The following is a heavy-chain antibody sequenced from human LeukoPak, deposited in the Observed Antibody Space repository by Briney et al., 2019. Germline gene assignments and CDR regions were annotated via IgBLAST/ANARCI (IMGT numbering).Heavy chain of an antibody. D-gene: IGHD3-16*01. Sequence: SQTLSLTCAISGDSVSSNSAAWNWIRQSPSRGLEWLGRTYYRSKWYNDYAVSVKSRITINPDTSKNQFSLQLNSVTPEDTAVCYCAREKITFGGVILLDYWGQGTLVTVSS. CDR2: TYYRSKWYN. J-gene: IGHJ4*02. CDR3: AREKITFGGVILLDY. V-gene: IGHV6-1*01. CDR1: GDSVSSNSAA.